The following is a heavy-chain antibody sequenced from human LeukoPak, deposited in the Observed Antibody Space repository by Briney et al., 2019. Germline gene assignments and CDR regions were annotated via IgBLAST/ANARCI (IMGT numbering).Heavy chain of an antibody. CDR2: ISWNSGSI. CDR3: AKAHSGYDYESFFDY. V-gene: IGHV3-9*01. J-gene: IGHJ4*02. Sequence: GRSLRLSCAASGFTFDDYAMHWVRQAPGKGLEWVSGISWNSGSIAYADPVKGRFTISRDNAKNSLYLQMNSLRAEDSALYYCAKAHSGYDYESFFDYWGQGTLVTVSS. CDR1: GFTFDDYA. D-gene: IGHD5-12*01.